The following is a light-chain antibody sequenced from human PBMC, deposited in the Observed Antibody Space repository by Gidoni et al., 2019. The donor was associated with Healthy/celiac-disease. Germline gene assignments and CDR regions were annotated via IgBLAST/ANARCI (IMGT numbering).Light chain of an antibody. J-gene: IGKJ4*01. CDR3: QKYGSSLT. V-gene: IGKV3-20*01. CDR2: GAS. Sequence: EIVLTQSPGTLSLSPGERATLSCRASQSVSSSYLAWYQQKPGQAPRLLIYGASSRATGIPDRFSGSGSGTDFTLTISRLEPEDFAVYYCQKYGSSLTFGGXTKVEIK. CDR1: QSVSSSY.